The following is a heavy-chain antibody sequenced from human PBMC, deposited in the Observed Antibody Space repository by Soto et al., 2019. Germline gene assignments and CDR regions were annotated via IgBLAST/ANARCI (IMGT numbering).Heavy chain of an antibody. CDR3: ARTIYCSGSTCYNNWFDP. CDR1: GFTFSSYS. D-gene: IGHD2-15*01. Sequence: GGSLRLSCAASGFTFSSYSMNWVRQAPGEGLEWVSSISSSSTYIYYADSVKGRFSISRDNAKNSLYLQMNSLRAEDTALYYCARTIYCSGSTCYNNWFDPWGQGTLVTVSS. V-gene: IGHV3-21*01. CDR2: ISSSSTYI. J-gene: IGHJ5*02.